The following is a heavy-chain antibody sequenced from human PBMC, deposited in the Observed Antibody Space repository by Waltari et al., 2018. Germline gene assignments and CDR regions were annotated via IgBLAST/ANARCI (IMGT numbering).Heavy chain of an antibody. CDR3: ARNPRYDSPD. J-gene: IGHJ4*02. CDR1: GFTVSNNY. D-gene: IGHD3-22*01. Sequence: EVQLAESGGGLVQPGGSLRISCAASGFTVSNNYMSWVRQAPGKGMEWVSLIYSGGYTKYADSVKGRFTISRDNSKNTLYLQMNSLRVEDTAVYYCARNPRYDSPDWGQGTLVTVSS. CDR2: IYSGGYT. V-gene: IGHV3-66*02.